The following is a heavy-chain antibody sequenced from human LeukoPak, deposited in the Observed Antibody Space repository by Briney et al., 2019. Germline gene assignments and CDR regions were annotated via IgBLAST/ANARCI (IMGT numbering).Heavy chain of an antibody. J-gene: IGHJ4*02. CDR1: GFTFSGAW. CDR2: IKSKTDGGTT. CDR3: TTVGTGEHYFDTSGPPGY. Sequence: GGSLRLSCVASGFTFSGAWMTWVRQAPGKGLDWVGRIKSKTDGGTTDYAGPVKGRFIISRDDSKNTLYLQMNSLKTEDTAIYYCTTVGTGEHYFDTSGPPGYWGQGTLVTVSS. V-gene: IGHV3-15*01. D-gene: IGHD3-22*01.